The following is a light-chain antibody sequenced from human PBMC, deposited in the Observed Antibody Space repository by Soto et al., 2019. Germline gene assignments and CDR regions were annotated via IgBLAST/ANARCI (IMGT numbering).Light chain of an antibody. CDR3: QQYNNWPFS. CDR2: DVS. CDR1: QGVTTN. J-gene: IGKJ5*01. V-gene: IGKV3-15*01. Sequence: EIVMTQSPATLSVSPEERATLSCRDGQGVTTNFAWYQQKSGQSPRLLIYDVSIRATGVPARFSGTGSETAFTLTISGLQSEDSAVYFCQQYNNWPFSFGQGTRVEIK.